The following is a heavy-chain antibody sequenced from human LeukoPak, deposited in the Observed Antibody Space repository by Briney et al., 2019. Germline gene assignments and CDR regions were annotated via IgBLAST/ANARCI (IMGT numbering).Heavy chain of an antibody. V-gene: IGHV1-69*05. CDR2: IIPIFGTA. CDR3: ARGVPAANYYYMDV. J-gene: IGHJ6*03. CDR1: GGTFSSYA. D-gene: IGHD2-2*01. Sequence: GASVKVSCKASGGTFSSYAISWVRQAPGQGLEWMGRIIPIFGTANYAQKFQGRVTITTDESTSTAYMELSSLRSEDTAVYYCARGVPAANYYYMDVWGKGTTVTVSS.